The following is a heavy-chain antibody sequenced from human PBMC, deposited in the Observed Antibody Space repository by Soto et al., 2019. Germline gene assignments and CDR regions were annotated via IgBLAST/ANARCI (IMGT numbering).Heavy chain of an antibody. CDR1: GFTFGSYS. V-gene: IGHV3-48*01. D-gene: IGHD2-21*02. J-gene: IGHJ6*03. CDR3: ARYLRATLVATAMPYYVDV. Sequence: EVQLVESGGGLVQPGGSLRLSCAASGFTFGSYSMNWVRQAPGKGLEWVSFILSSSGVIYYADSVKGRFTISRDNAKNSLYLQMNSMRAEDTAVYYCARYLRATLVATAMPYYVDVWGKGTTVTVSS. CDR2: ILSSSGVI.